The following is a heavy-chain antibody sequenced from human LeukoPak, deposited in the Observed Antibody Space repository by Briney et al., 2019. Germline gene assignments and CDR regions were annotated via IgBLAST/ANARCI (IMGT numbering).Heavy chain of an antibody. V-gene: IGHV1-69*06. D-gene: IGHD1-1*01. CDR1: GGTFRNYL. J-gene: IGHJ4*02. CDR2: IVPVFRSA. Sequence: ASVKVSCKASGGTFRNYLITWVRQAPGQGLEWMGGIVPVFRSANHAQKFQGRVTITADKSTSTAYMELSSLRSEDTAVYYCARQRVESYLDYWGQGTLVTVSS. CDR3: ARQRVESYLDY.